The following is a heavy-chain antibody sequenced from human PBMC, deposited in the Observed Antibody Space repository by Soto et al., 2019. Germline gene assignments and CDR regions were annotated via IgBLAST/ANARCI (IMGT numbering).Heavy chain of an antibody. J-gene: IGHJ5*02. V-gene: IGHV4-30-4*01. Sequence: QVQLRESGPGLVKPSQTLSLTCTVSDGSISSGAYDWSWIRQPPGKGLEWIGYIYFSGDTYYNPSLKGRLSISRDTSKNQFFLRLSSVTAADTAVYYCARRFVGGTYPNGFDPWGQGTLVTVSS. CDR1: DGSISSGAYD. CDR2: IYFSGDT. D-gene: IGHD6-19*01. CDR3: ARRFVGGTYPNGFDP.